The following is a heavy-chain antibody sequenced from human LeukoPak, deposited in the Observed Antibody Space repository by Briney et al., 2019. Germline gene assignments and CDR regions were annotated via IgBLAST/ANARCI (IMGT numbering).Heavy chain of an antibody. CDR1: GYTFTSYY. CDR2: INPSGGST. J-gene: IGHJ4*02. D-gene: IGHD6-19*01. V-gene: IGHV1-46*01. CDR3: ARPWYSSGWYVY. Sequence: ASVKVSCKASGYTFTSYYMHWVRQAPGQGLDWMGIINPSGGSTSYVQKFQGRVTMTRDTSTSTVYMELSSLRSEDTAVYYCARPWYSSGWYVYWGQGTLVTVSS.